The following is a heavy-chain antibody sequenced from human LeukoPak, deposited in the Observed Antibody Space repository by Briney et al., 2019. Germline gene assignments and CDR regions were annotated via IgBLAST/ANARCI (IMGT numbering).Heavy chain of an antibody. CDR3: ARAVAYDSSGYYRPPPDY. J-gene: IGHJ4*02. V-gene: IGHV1-18*01. D-gene: IGHD3-22*01. CDR2: ISAHNGNT. CDR1: GYTFTSYG. Sequence: EASVKVSCKASGYTFTSYGITWVRQAPGQGLEWVGWISAHNGNTDYAQKLQGRVTMTIDTSTSTAYMELRSLRSDDTAVYYCARAVAYDSSGYYRPPPDYWGQGTLVTVSS.